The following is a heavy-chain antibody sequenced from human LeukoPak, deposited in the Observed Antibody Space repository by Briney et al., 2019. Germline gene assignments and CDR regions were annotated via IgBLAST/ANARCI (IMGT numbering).Heavy chain of an antibody. Sequence: PSETLSLTCTVSGDSIKSGSNYWNWVRQSAGKGLEWIGRIDSSGTTYYNPSLKSRVTISVDTSNNHFSLKLTSVTAADTAVYYCARDRIMIFGVPEDYYYIDVWGKGTTVTVSS. CDR2: IDSSGTT. CDR1: GDSIKSGSNY. D-gene: IGHD3-3*01. CDR3: ARDRIMIFGVPEDYYYIDV. V-gene: IGHV4-61*02. J-gene: IGHJ6*03.